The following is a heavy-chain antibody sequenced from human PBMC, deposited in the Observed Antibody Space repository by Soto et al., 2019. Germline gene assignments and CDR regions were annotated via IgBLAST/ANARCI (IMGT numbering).Heavy chain of an antibody. CDR1: GFTFSSYG. Sequence: QVQVVESGGGVVQPGRSLRLSCAASGFTFSSYGMHWFRQAPGKGLEWVAVISYDGSNKYYADSVKGRFTISRDNSKNTLYLQINSLRAEDTAVYYCAKDRRKVVVAAPFDYWGQGTLVTVSS. J-gene: IGHJ4*02. CDR2: ISYDGSNK. V-gene: IGHV3-30*18. CDR3: AKDRRKVVVAAPFDY. D-gene: IGHD2-15*01.